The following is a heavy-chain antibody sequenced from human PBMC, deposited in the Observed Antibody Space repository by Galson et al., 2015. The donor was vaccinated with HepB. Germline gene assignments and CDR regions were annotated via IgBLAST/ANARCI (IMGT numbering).Heavy chain of an antibody. CDR2: TYYRSKWYN. CDR3: ARDSRLGYCSGGSCPLPDDAFDI. J-gene: IGHJ3*02. CDR1: GDSVSSNSAA. V-gene: IGHV6-1*01. Sequence: CAISGDSVSSNSAAWNWIRQSPSRGLEWLGRTYYRSKWYNDYAVSVKSRITINPDTSKNQFSLQLNSVTPEDTAVYYCARDSRLGYCSGGSCPLPDDAFDIWGQGTMVTVSS. D-gene: IGHD2-15*01.